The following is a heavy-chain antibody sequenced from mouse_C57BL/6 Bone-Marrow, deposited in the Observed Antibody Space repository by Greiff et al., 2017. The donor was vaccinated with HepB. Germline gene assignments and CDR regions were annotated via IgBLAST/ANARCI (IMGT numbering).Heavy chain of an antibody. V-gene: IGHV5-12*01. J-gene: IGHJ2*01. CDR3: ARQGIYYDYDEGENYFDY. Sequence: EVKVVESGGGLVQPGGSLKLSCAASGFTFSDYYMYWVRQTPEKRLEWVAYISNGGGSTYYPDTVKGRFTISRDNAKNTLYLQMSRLKSEDTAMYYCARQGIYYDYDEGENYFDYWGQGTTLTVSS. CDR2: ISNGGGST. D-gene: IGHD2-4*01. CDR1: GFTFSDYY.